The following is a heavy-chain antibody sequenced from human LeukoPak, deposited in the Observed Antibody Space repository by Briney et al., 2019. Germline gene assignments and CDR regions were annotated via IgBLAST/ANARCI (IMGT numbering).Heavy chain of an antibody. V-gene: IGHV4-39*02. CDR1: GGSISSSSYY. Sequence: PSETLSLTCTVSGGSISSSSYYWGWIRRPPGKGLEWIGRIYYSGSTYYNPSLKSRVPTSVDTSKNPFSLKLRSVTAADTAVYYCARRYGSGSRRFDYWGQGTLVTVSS. D-gene: IGHD3-10*01. CDR2: IYYSGST. CDR3: ARRYGSGSRRFDY. J-gene: IGHJ4*02.